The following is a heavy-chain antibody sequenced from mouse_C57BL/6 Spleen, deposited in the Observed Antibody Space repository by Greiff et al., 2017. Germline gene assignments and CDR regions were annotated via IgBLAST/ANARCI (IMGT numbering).Heavy chain of an antibody. CDR3: TTAGTYY. D-gene: IGHD4-1*01. CDR2: IDPENGDT. Sequence: VQLQQSGAELVRPGASVKLSCTASGFNIKDDYMHWVKQRPEQGLEWIGWIDPENGDTEYASKFQGKATITADTSSNTAYLQLSSLTSEDTAVYYCTTAGTYYWGQGTTLTVSS. J-gene: IGHJ2*01. V-gene: IGHV14-4*01. CDR1: GFNIKDDY.